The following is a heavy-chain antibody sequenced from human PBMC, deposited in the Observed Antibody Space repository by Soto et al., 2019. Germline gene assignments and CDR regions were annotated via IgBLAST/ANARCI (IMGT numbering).Heavy chain of an antibody. V-gene: IGHV4-39*01. CDR3: ARGGHQLLNHAAFVM. J-gene: IGHJ4*03. D-gene: IGHD1-1*01. CDR1: GGSISSSSYY. Sequence: SETVSLTCTVSGGSISSSSYYWGWIRQPPGKGLEWIGSIYYSGSTYYNPSLKSRVTISVDTSKNQFSLNLSSVTAADTAVYYCARGGHQLLNHAAFVMRGQVTLLNVSS. CDR2: IYYSGST.